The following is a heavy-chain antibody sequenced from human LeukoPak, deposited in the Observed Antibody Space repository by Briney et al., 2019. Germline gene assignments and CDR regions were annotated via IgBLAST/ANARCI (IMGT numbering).Heavy chain of an antibody. Sequence: ASVKVSCKASGYTFTGYYMNWVRQAPGQGLEWMGRINPNSGGTDYAQKFQGRVTMTRDTSISTAYMELSRLRSDDTAVYYCARDFADIVVVPAAHQVYYYYMDVWGKGTTVTVSS. D-gene: IGHD2-2*01. J-gene: IGHJ6*03. CDR3: ARDFADIVVVPAAHQVYYYYMDV. CDR2: INPNSGGT. CDR1: GYTFTGYY. V-gene: IGHV1-2*06.